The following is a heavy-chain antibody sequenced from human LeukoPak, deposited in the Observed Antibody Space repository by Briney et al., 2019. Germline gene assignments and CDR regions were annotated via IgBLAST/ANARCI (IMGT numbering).Heavy chain of an antibody. J-gene: IGHJ3*02. D-gene: IGHD1-26*01. V-gene: IGHV4-4*07. CDR3: ARGGNYWDAFDI. CDR1: GGSISSYY. CDR2: IYTSGTT. Sequence: SETLSLTCTVSGGSISSYYWSWIRQPAGKGLEWVGHIYTSGTTSYNPSLKSRVTMSVDTSNNQFSLKVTSVTAADTAVYFCARGGNYWDAFDIWGQGTVVTVSS.